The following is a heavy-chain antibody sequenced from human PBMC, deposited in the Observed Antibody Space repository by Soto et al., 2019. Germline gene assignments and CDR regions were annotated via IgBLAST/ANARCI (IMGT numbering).Heavy chain of an antibody. V-gene: IGHV3-21*01. Sequence: EVQLVESGGGLVKPGGSLRLSCEASGLTFSSYSMNWVRQAPGKGLEWVSSISSSSSYIYYADSVKGRFTISRDNAKNSLYLQMNSLRAEDTAVYYCARAYDSREFDYWGQGTLVTVSS. CDR2: ISSSSSYI. D-gene: IGHD3-22*01. CDR1: GLTFSSYS. J-gene: IGHJ4*02. CDR3: ARAYDSREFDY.